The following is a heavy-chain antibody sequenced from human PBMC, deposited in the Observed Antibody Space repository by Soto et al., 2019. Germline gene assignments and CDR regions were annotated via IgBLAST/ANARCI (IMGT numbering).Heavy chain of an antibody. CDR3: ARGLDYDFWSGYIYGMDV. CDR2: MNPNSGST. D-gene: IGHD3-3*01. V-gene: IGHV1-8*01. Sequence: ASVKVSCKASGYTFTSFDINWVRQASGQGLEWMGWMNPNSGSTGYAQKFQGRVTMTRNTSISTAYMELSSLRSEDTAVYYCARGLDYDFWSGYIYGMDVWGQGTTVTVSS. J-gene: IGHJ6*02. CDR1: GYTFTSFD.